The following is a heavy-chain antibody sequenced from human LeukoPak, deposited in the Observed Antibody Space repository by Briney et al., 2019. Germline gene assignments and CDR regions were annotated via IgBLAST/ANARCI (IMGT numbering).Heavy chain of an antibody. D-gene: IGHD5-18*01. CDR2: IYYSGST. V-gene: IGHV4-59*01. CDR1: GGSISSYY. J-gene: IGHJ4*02. Sequence: SETLSLTCTVSGGSISSYYWSWLRQPPGKGLEWIGYIYYSGSTNYNPSLKSRVTISVDTSKNQFSLKLSSVTAADTAVYYCAGGRDTAMGPFDYWGQGTLVTVSS. CDR3: AGGRDTAMGPFDY.